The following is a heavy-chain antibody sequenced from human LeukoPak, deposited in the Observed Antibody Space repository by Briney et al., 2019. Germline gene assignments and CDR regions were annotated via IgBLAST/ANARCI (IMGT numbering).Heavy chain of an antibody. V-gene: IGHV4-39*07. CDR1: GGSISSSPYY. CDR3: ARELGGYDSYYYYYYMDV. D-gene: IGHD5-12*01. CDR2: INHSGST. J-gene: IGHJ6*03. Sequence: SETLSLACTVSGGSISSSPYYWSWIRQPPGKGLEWIGEINHSGSTNYNPSLKSRVTISVDTSKNQFSLKLSSVTAADTAVYYCARELGGYDSYYYYYYMDVWGKGTTVTISS.